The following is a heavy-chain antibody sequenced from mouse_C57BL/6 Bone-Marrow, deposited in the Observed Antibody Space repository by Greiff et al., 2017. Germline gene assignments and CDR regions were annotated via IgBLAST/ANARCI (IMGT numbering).Heavy chain of an antibody. Sequence: VQLQQSGPELVKPGASVKIPCKASGYTFTDYNMAWVKQSHGKSLEWIGDINPNNGGTISNQKFKGKATLTVDKSSSTAYMELRILTSEDTAGYYGAREGDGSHWYFDVWGTGTTVTVSS. CDR2: INPNNGGT. D-gene: IGHD1-1*01. CDR1: GYTFTDYN. V-gene: IGHV1-18*01. CDR3: AREGDGSHWYFDV. J-gene: IGHJ1*03.